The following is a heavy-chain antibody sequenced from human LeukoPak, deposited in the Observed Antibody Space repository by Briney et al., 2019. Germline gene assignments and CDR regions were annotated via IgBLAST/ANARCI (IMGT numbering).Heavy chain of an antibody. CDR2: IYTSGST. Sequence: PSETLSLTCSVSGDSITSGNYYWTWIRQPAGKGLEWIGLIYTSGSTKYNPSLKSRITISLDTSKNQFSLQLNSVTAADTAVYYCARDSNLEYSSSRGLGRWGQGTLVTVSS. V-gene: IGHV4-61*02. CDR1: GDSITSGNYY. J-gene: IGHJ4*02. CDR3: ARDSNLEYSSSRGLGR. D-gene: IGHD6-6*01.